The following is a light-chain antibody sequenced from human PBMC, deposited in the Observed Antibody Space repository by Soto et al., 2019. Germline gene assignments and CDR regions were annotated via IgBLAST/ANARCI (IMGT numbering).Light chain of an antibody. Sequence: QSALTQPASVSGSPGQSITISCTGTSSDVGGYTYVSWYQQHPGKAPKLMIYDVSNRPSGVSNRFSGSKSVNTASLTISGLQADDEADYYCSSYTSSSTPYVFGTGTKLTVL. CDR1: SSDVGGYTY. J-gene: IGLJ1*01. CDR3: SSYTSSSTPYV. V-gene: IGLV2-14*01. CDR2: DVS.